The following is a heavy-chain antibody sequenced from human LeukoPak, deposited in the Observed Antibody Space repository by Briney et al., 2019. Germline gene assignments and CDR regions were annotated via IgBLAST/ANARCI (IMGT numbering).Heavy chain of an antibody. Sequence: PGGSLRLSCAASGFTFSSYAMSWVRQAPGKGLEWVSAISGSGGSTYYADSVKGRFIISRDNSKNTLYLQMNSLRAEDTAVYYCASSDCSSTSCMLDYWGQGTLVTVSS. CDR3: ASSDCSSTSCMLDY. V-gene: IGHV3-23*01. D-gene: IGHD2-2*01. J-gene: IGHJ4*02. CDR1: GFTFSSYA. CDR2: ISGSGGST.